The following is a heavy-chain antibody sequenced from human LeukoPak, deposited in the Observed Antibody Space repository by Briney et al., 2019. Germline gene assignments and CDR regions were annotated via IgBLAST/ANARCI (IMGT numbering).Heavy chain of an antibody. J-gene: IGHJ6*03. CDR3: AREVAPSYYDFWSGYGDYYYYYMDV. D-gene: IGHD3-3*01. CDR2: IYTSGST. Sequence: PSETLSLTCTVSGGSISSGSYYWSWIRQPAGKGLEWIGRIYTSGSTNYNPSLKSRVTISVDTSKNQFSLKLSSVTAADTAVYYCAREVAPSYYDFWSGYGDYYYYYMDVWGKGTTVTVSS. V-gene: IGHV4-61*02. CDR1: GGSISSGSYY.